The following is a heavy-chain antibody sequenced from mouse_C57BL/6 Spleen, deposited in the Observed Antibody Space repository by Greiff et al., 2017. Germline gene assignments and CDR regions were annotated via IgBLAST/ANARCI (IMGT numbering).Heavy chain of an antibody. J-gene: IGHJ4*01. V-gene: IGHV1-55*01. CDR1: GYTFTSYW. CDR3: ARGFDYYGSSYDAMDY. D-gene: IGHD1-1*01. Sequence: QVHVKQSGAELVKPGASVKMSCKASGYTFTSYWITWVKQRPGQGLEWIGDIYPGSGSTNYNEKFKSKATLTVDTSSSTAYMQLSSLTSEDSAVYYCARGFDYYGSSYDAMDYWGQGTSVTVSS. CDR2: IYPGSGST.